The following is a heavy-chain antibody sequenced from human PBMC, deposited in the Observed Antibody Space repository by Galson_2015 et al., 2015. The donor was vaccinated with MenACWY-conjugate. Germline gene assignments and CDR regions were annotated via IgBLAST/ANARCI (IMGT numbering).Heavy chain of an antibody. D-gene: IGHD1-26*01. V-gene: IGHV3-30*03. CDR3: NTDFQTRWELRLGTF. J-gene: IGHJ4*01. CDR2: ISNDGSYR. Sequence: SLRLSCAASGFTFSRIGMHWVRQAPGKGLEWVAVISNDGSYRYYPDSVKGRYTVSRDNSKNTLYLQINGLRTEDTAVYYCNTDFQTRWELRLGTFWGHGTLVTVSS. CDR1: GFTFSRIG.